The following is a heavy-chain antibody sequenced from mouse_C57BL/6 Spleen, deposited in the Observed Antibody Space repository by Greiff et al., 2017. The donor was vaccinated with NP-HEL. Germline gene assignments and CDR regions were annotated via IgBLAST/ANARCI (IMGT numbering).Heavy chain of an antibody. CDR2: ISYSGST. V-gene: IGHV3-1*01. J-gene: IGHJ2*01. CDR3: ARGVTTGYFDY. Sequence: EVKLQESGPGMVKPSQSLSLTCTVTGYSITSGYDWHWIRHFPGNKLEWMGYISYSGSTNYNPSLKSRISITHDTSKNHFFLKLNSVTTEDTATYYCARGVTTGYFDYWGQGTTLTVSS. D-gene: IGHD2-2*01. CDR1: GYSITSGYD.